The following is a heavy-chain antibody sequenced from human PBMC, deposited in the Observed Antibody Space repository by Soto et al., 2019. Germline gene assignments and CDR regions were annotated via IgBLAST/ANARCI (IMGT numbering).Heavy chain of an antibody. CDR1: GFTFSSYG. Sequence: PGGSLRLSCVASGFTFSSYGIHWVRQAPGKGLEWVAVISNDGSKEYYADSVKGRFTISRDNSKNTLYLQMDSLRPEDTAVYYCAKEMTVAGDFDYWGHGTLVTVSS. V-gene: IGHV3-30*18. J-gene: IGHJ4*01. CDR2: ISNDGSKE. D-gene: IGHD6-19*01. CDR3: AKEMTVAGDFDY.